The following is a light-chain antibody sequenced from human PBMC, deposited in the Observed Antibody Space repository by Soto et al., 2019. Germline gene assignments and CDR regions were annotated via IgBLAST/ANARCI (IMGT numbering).Light chain of an antibody. V-gene: IGLV2-23*02. CDR3: CSYAGSYTHV. CDR1: SGNIGSYSL. Sequence: QSALTQPASVSGSPGQSITISCTGTSGNIGSYSLVSWYQQYPGKVPKLIIYEVHKRPSGVSDRFSGSKSGNTASLTISGLQAEDEADYYCCSYAGSYTHVFGTGTKLTVL. J-gene: IGLJ1*01. CDR2: EVH.